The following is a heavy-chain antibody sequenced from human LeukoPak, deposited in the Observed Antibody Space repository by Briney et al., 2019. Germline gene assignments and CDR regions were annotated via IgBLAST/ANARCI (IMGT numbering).Heavy chain of an antibody. D-gene: IGHD3-3*01. CDR1: GYSFTSYW. Sequence: GESLKISCKGSGYSFTSYWLGWVRQMPGKGLEWMGIIYPGDSDTRYSPSFQGQVTISADKSISTAYLQWSSLKASDTAMYYCARLPYYDFWSGYNGPFDYWGQGTLVTVSS. CDR3: ARLPYYDFWSGYNGPFDY. CDR2: IYPGDSDT. J-gene: IGHJ4*02. V-gene: IGHV5-51*01.